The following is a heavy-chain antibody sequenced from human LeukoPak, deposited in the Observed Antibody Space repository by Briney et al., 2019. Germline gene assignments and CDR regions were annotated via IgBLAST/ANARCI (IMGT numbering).Heavy chain of an antibody. CDR3: ARGGNFEY. V-gene: IGHV1-2*02. CDR2: VNPNSGGT. Sequence: ASLKVSCKASGSTFADYYIHWGRQSPGQRLEWMGWVNPNSGGTKYAQKFQCRVTMTRDTSISTAYMDLSSLRSEEPAVYYCARGGNFEYWGQGTLVSVSS. J-gene: IGHJ4*02. CDR1: GSTFADYY.